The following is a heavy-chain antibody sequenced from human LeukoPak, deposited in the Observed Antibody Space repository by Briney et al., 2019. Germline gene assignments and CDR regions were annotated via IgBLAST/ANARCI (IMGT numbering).Heavy chain of an antibody. CDR3: AREGAVAGMDYYYGMDV. Sequence: ASVKVSRKASGYTFTSYGISWVRQAPGQGLEWMGWISAYNGNTNYAQKLQGRVTMTTDTSTSTAYMELRSLRSDDTAVYYCAREGAVAGMDYYYGMDVWGQGTTVTVSS. J-gene: IGHJ6*02. D-gene: IGHD6-19*01. V-gene: IGHV1-18*01. CDR2: ISAYNGNT. CDR1: GYTFTSYG.